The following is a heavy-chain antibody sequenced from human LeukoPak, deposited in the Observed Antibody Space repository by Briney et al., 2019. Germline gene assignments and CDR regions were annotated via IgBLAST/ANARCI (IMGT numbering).Heavy chain of an antibody. CDR2: ISVSNGDT. J-gene: IGHJ5*02. CDR1: GFRFSTSA. V-gene: IGHV1-18*01. D-gene: IGHD3-22*01. Sequence: ASVKVSCKTSGFRFSTSAISWVRQVPGQGLEWMGWISVSNGDTNYAQNLQGRVTMTTDTSTSTAHLELRSLRPDDTAVYYCVRDRARIEVVTTTSNFFDPWGQGTLVTVSS. CDR3: VRDRARIEVVTTTSNFFDP.